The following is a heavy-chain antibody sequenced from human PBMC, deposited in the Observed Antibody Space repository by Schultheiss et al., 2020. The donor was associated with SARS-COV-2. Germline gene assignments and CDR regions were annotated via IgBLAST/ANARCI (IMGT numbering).Heavy chain of an antibody. Sequence: GGSLRLSCAASGFTFSSYWMSWVRQAPGKGLEWVAFLWYDGSNQYYADSVKGRFTISRDNSKNTLYLQMNSLRAEDTAVYYCARVGVANLGAFDYWGQGTLVTVSS. V-gene: IGHV3-30*02. CDR3: ARVGVANLGAFDY. D-gene: IGHD3-3*01. J-gene: IGHJ4*02. CDR1: GFTFSSYW. CDR2: LWYDGSNQ.